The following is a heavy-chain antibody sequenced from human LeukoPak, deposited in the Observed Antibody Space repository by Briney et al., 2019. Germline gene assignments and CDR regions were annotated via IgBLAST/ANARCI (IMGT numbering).Heavy chain of an antibody. V-gene: IGHV3-53*01. D-gene: IGHD3-3*01. CDR3: ARGLENVFDY. CDR1: GFTVSSNY. Sequence: PRGSLRLSCAASGFTVSSNYMSWVRQAPGKGLEWVSVIYSGGSTYYADSVKGRFTISRDNSNNTLYLQMNSLRVEDPAVYYCARGLENVFDYWGQGTLVTVSS. CDR2: IYSGGST. J-gene: IGHJ4*02.